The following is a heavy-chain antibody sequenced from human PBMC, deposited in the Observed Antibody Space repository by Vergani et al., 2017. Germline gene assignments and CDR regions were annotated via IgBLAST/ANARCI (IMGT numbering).Heavy chain of an antibody. J-gene: IGHJ4*02. CDR3: AGQKLVGATWCFDY. Sequence: EVQLVESGGGLVQPGGSLRLSCAASGFTVSSNYMSWVRQAPGKGLEWVSVIYSGGNTFYADSVEGRFTISRDNSKSTLYLHMNTLRAEDTAVYYCAGQKLVGATWCFDYWGQGTLVTVSS. D-gene: IGHD1-26*01. CDR2: IYSGGNT. V-gene: IGHV3-66*02. CDR1: GFTVSSNY.